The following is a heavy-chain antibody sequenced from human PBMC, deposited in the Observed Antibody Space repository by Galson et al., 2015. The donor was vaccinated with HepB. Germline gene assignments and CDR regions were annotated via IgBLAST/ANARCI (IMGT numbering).Heavy chain of an antibody. J-gene: IGHJ4*02. CDR3: VREGALGELFNY. V-gene: IGHV4-39*07. CDR2: IFYNGNT. D-gene: IGHD3-10*01. Sequence: SETLSLTCTVSSGSIFSGGSISSTSYYWGWVRQPPGKGLEWIGNIFYNGNTYYNPSLKRRVTISLDTSKNQFSLKLSSVTAADTAGYYCVREGALGELFNYWGQGTLVTVSS. CDR1: GGSISSTSYY.